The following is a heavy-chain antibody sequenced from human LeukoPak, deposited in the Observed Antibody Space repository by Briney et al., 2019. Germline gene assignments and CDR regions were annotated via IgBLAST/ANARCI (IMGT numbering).Heavy chain of an antibody. CDR2: ISSSSSYI. D-gene: IGHD1-26*01. CDR1: GFTFSSYS. CDR3: ARGSVVGANNRAAFDI. J-gene: IGHJ3*02. V-gene: IGHV3-21*01. Sequence: GGSLRLSCAASGFTFSSYSMNWVRQAPGKGREWVSSISSSSSYIYYADSVKGRFTISRDNAKNSLYVQMNSLRAEDTAVYYCARGSVVGANNRAAFDIWGQGTMVTVSS.